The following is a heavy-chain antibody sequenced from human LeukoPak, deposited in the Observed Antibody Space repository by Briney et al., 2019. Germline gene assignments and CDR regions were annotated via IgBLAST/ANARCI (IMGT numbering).Heavy chain of an antibody. J-gene: IGHJ6*02. Sequence: GASVKVSCKASGYTFTSYGISWVRQAPGQGLEWMGWISAYNGNTNYAQKLQGRVTMTTDTSTSTAYMELSSLRSEDTAVYYCARWALGYCSGGSCYYGMDVWGQGTTVTVSS. V-gene: IGHV1-18*01. CDR1: GYTFTSYG. D-gene: IGHD2-15*01. CDR2: ISAYNGNT. CDR3: ARWALGYCSGGSCYYGMDV.